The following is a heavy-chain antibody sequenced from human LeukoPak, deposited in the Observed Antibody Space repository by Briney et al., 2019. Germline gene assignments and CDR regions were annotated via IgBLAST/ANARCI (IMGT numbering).Heavy chain of an antibody. CDR1: GGSISSYY. D-gene: IGHD6-13*01. J-gene: IGHJ4*02. CDR3: ARERGGSSWYFDY. CDR2: IYYSGST. Sequence: SETLSLTCTVSGGSISSYYWSWIRQPPGKGLEWIGYIYYSGSTNYNPSLKSRVTISVDTSKNQFSLKLSSVTAADTAVYYCARERGGSSWYFDYWGQGTLVTVSS. V-gene: IGHV4-59*01.